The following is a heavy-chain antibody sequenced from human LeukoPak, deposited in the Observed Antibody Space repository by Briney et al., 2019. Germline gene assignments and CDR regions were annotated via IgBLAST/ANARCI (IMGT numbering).Heavy chain of an antibody. Sequence: SETLSLTCTVSGGSISSYYWSWIRQPPGKGLEWIGYIYYSGSTNYNPSLKGRVTISVDTSKNQFSLKLSSVTAADTAVYYCARTIVVVPAAKASFDPWGQGTLVTVSS. J-gene: IGHJ5*02. D-gene: IGHD2-2*01. CDR2: IYYSGST. V-gene: IGHV4-59*01. CDR1: GGSISSYY. CDR3: ARTIVVVPAAKASFDP.